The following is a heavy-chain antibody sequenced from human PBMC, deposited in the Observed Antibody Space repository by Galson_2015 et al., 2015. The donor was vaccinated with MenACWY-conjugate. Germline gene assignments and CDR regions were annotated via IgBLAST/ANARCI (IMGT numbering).Heavy chain of an antibody. CDR3: ARLGKNYRSPPLFDY. CDR1: GFTFSTYW. D-gene: IGHD1-7*01. Sequence: SLRLSCAASGFTFSTYWMHWVRQAPGKGLVWVSRINSDGRSTSYADSVKGRFTISRGNAKNTLYLQMNSLRAEDTPVYYCARLGKNYRSPPLFDYWAQGTPVTVSS. J-gene: IGHJ4*02. CDR2: INSDGRST. V-gene: IGHV3-74*01.